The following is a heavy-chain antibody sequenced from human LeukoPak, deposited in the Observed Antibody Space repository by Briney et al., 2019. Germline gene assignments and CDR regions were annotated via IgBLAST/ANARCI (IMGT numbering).Heavy chain of an antibody. CDR1: GFTFSSYW. V-gene: IGHV3-74*01. D-gene: IGHD5-24*01. J-gene: IGHJ6*02. Sequence: GGSLSLSCAASGFTFSSYWMHWVRQAPGKGLVWVSRINIAGSSTIYADSVKGRFTISRDNAKNTLYLQMNSLRAEDTAVYYCARGGMANAPREHYYYGLDVWGQGTTVTVSS. CDR2: INIAGSST. CDR3: ARGGMANAPREHYYYGLDV.